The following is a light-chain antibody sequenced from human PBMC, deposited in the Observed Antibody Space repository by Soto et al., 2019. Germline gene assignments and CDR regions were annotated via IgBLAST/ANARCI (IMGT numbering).Light chain of an antibody. Sequence: DIQMTQSPSTLSGSVGDRVTITCRASQTISSWLAWYQQKPGKAPKLLIYKASTLKSRVPSRFSGSGSGTEFTLTISSLQPDDFATYYCQHYNSYSEAFGRGTKVDIK. CDR3: QHYNSYSEA. V-gene: IGKV1-5*03. CDR1: QTISSW. CDR2: KAS. J-gene: IGKJ1*01.